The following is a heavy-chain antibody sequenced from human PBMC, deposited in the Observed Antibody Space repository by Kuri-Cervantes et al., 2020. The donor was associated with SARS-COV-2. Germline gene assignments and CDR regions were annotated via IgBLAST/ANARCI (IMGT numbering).Heavy chain of an antibody. D-gene: IGHD6-19*01. CDR2: ISSNGGST. CDR3: VKDQGYISGYPSFQH. CDR1: GFTFSSYA. V-gene: IGHV3-64D*06. Sequence: GESLKISCSASGFTFSSYAMHWVRQAPGKGLEYVSAISSNGGSTYYADSVKGRFTISRDNSKNTLYLQMSSLRSEDTAVYYCVKDQGYISGYPSFQHWGQGTLVTVSS. J-gene: IGHJ1*01.